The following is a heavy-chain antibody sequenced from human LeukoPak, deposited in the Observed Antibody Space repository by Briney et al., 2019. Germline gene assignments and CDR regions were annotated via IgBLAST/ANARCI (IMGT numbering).Heavy chain of an antibody. J-gene: IGHJ4*02. CDR1: GASISRGGYS. CDR2: IYHSGST. Sequence: SQTLSLTCDVSGASISRGGYSWSWIRQPPGKGLEWIGYIYHSGSTYYNPSLKSRVTISMDRSKNQFSLKLSSVTAADTAVYYCARHLYGSGSPLDYWGQGILVTVSS. D-gene: IGHD3-10*01. V-gene: IGHV4-30-2*01. CDR3: ARHLYGSGSPLDY.